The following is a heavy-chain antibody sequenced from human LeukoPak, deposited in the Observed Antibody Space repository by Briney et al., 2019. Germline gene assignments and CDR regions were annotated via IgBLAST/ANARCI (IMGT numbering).Heavy chain of an antibody. Sequence: PSETLSLTCAVYGGSFSGYYWSWIRQPPGKGLKWIGEINHSGSTNYNPSLKSRVTISVDTSKNQFSLKLSSVTAADTAVYYCARGGMTTVRISFDYWGQGTLVTVSS. D-gene: IGHD4-17*01. V-gene: IGHV4-34*01. CDR1: GGSFSGYY. J-gene: IGHJ4*02. CDR3: ARGGMTTVRISFDY. CDR2: INHSGST.